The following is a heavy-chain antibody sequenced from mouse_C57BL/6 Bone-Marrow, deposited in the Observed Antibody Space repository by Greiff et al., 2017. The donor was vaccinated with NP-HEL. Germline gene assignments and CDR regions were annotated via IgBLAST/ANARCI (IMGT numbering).Heavy chain of an antibody. J-gene: IGHJ1*03. CDR1: GFTFSSYA. CDR2: ISDGGSYT. Sequence: EVMLVESGGGLVKPGGSLKLSCAASGFTFSSYAMSWVRQTPEKRLEWVATISDGGSYTYYPDNVKGRFTISRDNAKNNLYLQMSHLKSEDTAMYYCARATVVHWYFDFWGTGTTVTVSS. V-gene: IGHV5-4*03. CDR3: ARATVVHWYFDF. D-gene: IGHD1-1*01.